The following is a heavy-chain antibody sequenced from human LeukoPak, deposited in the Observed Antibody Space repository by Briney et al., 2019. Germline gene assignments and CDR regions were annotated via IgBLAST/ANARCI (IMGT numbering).Heavy chain of an antibody. CDR3: ARDGSIAVKNWFDP. Sequence: GGSLRLSCAASGFTFDDYGMSWVRQAPGKGLEWVSGINWNGGSTGYADSVKGRFTISRDNAKNSLYLQMNSLRAEDTAVYYCARDGSIAVKNWFDPWGQGTLVTVSS. J-gene: IGHJ5*02. V-gene: IGHV3-20*04. D-gene: IGHD6-19*01. CDR2: INWNGGST. CDR1: GFTFDDYG.